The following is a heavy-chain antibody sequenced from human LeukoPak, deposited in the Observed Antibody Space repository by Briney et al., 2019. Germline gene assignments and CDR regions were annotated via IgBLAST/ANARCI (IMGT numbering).Heavy chain of an antibody. D-gene: IGHD3-16*01. J-gene: IGHJ4*02. CDR3: AREISRFGI. V-gene: IGHV3-66*01. CDR2: IYTGGTT. CDR1: GFTFAGYA. Sequence: PGGSLRLSCAASGFTFAGYAMTWVRQAPGKGLEWVSGIYTGGTTYYTDSVKGRFTISRDNPNNTLYLQMHSLRAEDTAVYYCAREISRFGIWGQGTLVTVSS.